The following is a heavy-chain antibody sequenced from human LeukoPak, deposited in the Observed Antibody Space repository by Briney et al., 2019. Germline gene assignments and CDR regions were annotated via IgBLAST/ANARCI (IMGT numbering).Heavy chain of an antibody. J-gene: IGHJ2*01. CDR3: ARDNKWYFDL. CDR2: IYYSGST. V-gene: IGHV4-59*01. CDR1: GGSISSYY. Sequence: SETLSLTCTVSGGSISSYYWSWIRQPPGKGLEWIGYIYYSGSTNYNPSLKSRVTISVDTSKNQFSLKLSSVTAADTAVYYCARDNKWYFDLWGRGTLVTVSS.